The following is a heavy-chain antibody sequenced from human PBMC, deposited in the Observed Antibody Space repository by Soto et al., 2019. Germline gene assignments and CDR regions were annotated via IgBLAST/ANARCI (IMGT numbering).Heavy chain of an antibody. CDR2: ISGSGGST. CDR3: AKDSGKLTKASPVGY. J-gene: IGHJ4*02. D-gene: IGHD2-15*01. CDR1: GFTFSSYA. Sequence: EVQLLESGGGLGQPGGSLRLSCAASGFTFSSYALSWVRQAPGKGLEWVSAISGSGGSTYYADSVKGRFTISRDNSTNTLYLQKNILRTEDTAVYYCAKDSGKLTKASPVGYWGQGTLVTVSS. V-gene: IGHV3-23*01.